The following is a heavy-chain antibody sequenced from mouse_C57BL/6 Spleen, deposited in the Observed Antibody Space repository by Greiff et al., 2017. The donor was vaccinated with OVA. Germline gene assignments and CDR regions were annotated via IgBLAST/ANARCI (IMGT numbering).Heavy chain of an antibody. J-gene: IGHJ2*01. D-gene: IGHD2-3*01. CDR1: GYTFTSYW. Sequence: QVQLKQPGAELVKPGASVKLSCKASGYTFTSYWMHWVKQRPGQGLEWIGMIHPNSGSTNYNEKFKSKATLTVDKSSSTAYMQLSSLTSEDSAVYYCARDDGYYDDYWGQGTTLTVSS. CDR3: ARDDGYYDDY. CDR2: IHPNSGST. V-gene: IGHV1-64*01.